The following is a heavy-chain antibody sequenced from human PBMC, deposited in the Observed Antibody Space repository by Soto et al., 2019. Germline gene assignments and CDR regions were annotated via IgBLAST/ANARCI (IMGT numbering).Heavy chain of an antibody. V-gene: IGHV1-2*02. CDR2: INPNSGGT. CDR1: GYTFTGYY. J-gene: IGHJ4*02. D-gene: IGHD5-12*01. CDR3: ARDPRGYSGYDDLYFDY. Sequence: GASVKVSCKASGYTFTGYYMHWVRQAPGQGLEWMGWINPNSGGTNYAQKFQGRVTMTRDTSISTAYMELSRLRSDDTAVYYCARDPRGYSGYDDLYFDYWGQGTLVTVSS.